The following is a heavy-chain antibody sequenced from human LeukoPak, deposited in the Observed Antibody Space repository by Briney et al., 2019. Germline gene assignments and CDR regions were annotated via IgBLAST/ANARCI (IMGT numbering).Heavy chain of an antibody. CDR2: IGTYKGNT. CDR3: ARTPGMVVVKTFYCMDV. Sequence: ASVKVSCKSSGYTFTSDGISWVRQAPGQGLEWMGWIGTYKGNTNYAQMFQGRVTMTTDTSTSTAYMELKNLRSDDTAVYYCARTPGMVVVKTFYCMDVWGQGTTVTVSS. CDR1: GYTFTSDG. V-gene: IGHV1-18*01. D-gene: IGHD3-22*01. J-gene: IGHJ6*02.